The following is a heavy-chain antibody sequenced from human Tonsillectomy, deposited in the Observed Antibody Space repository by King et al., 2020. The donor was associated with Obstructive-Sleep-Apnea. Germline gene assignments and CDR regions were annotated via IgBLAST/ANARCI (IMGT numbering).Heavy chain of an antibody. J-gene: IGHJ4*02. CDR3: ARKNRYSNGKDFDY. CDR1: GFTFDDYA. D-gene: IGHD5-18*01. CDR2: ISWSGGGI. Sequence: VQLVESGGGLVQPGRSLRLSCAASGFTFDDYAMHWVRQTPGKDLEWVSGISWSGGGIGYADSVKGRFTISRDNAKNSLSLQMNSLRPEDTAVYFCARKNRYSNGKDFDYWGQGARVTVSS. V-gene: IGHV3-9*01.